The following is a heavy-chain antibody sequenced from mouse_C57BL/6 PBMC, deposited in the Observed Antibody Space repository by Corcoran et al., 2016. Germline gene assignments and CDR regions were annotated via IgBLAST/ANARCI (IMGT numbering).Heavy chain of an antibody. D-gene: IGHD2-4*01. J-gene: IGHJ1*03. Sequence: VQLQQSGPELVKPGASVKISSKASGYTFTDYYMNWVKQSHGKSLEWIGDINPNNGGTSYNQKFKGKATLTVDKSSSTAYMELRSLTSEDSAVYYCASLDYDWYFDVWGTGTTVTVSS. CDR2: INPNNGGT. CDR3: ASLDYDWYFDV. V-gene: IGHV1-26*01. CDR1: GYTFTDYY.